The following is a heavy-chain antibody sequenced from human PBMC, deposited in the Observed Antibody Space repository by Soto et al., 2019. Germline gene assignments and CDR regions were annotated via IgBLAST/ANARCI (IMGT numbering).Heavy chain of an antibody. J-gene: IGHJ4*02. CDR2: IKPQGSEN. V-gene: IGHV3-7*01. D-gene: IGHD2-8*01. CDR1: GFTFSSYW. CDR3: AKDVFDAY. Sequence: GGSLRLSCAASGFTFSSYWMSWVRQAPGKVLEWVANIKPQGSENWYVDSVKGRFTISRDNSKNTLYLQMDSLRPEDTAVYYCAKDVFDAYWGQGTLITVSS.